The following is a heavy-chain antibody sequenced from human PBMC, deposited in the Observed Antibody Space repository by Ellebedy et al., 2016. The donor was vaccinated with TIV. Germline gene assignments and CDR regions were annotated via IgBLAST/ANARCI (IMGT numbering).Heavy chain of an antibody. J-gene: IGHJ6*02. Sequence: AASVTVSCKASGYAFPNYDINWVRQAPGQGREWMGWIKPNRGNTGYAQKFQGRVTMTRDNSISTAYMELSSLTSEDTAVYYCARDFEFMIDVNGGEYYHYALDVWGQGTTVTVAS. D-gene: IGHD3-16*01. CDR3: ARDFEFMIDVNGGEYYHYALDV. V-gene: IGHV1-8*01. CDR2: IKPNRGNT. CDR1: GYAFPNYD.